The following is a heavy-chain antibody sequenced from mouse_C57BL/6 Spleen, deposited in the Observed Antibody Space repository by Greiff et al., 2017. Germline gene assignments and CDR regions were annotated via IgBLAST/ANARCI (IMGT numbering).Heavy chain of an antibody. CDR2: ISSGSSTI. Sequence: DVKLVESGGGLVKPGGSLKLSCAASGFTFSDYGMHWVRQAPEKGLEWVAYISSGSSTIYYADTVKGRFTISRDNAKNTLFLQMTSLRSEDTAMYYCAGFYGDYFDYWGQGATLTVSS. D-gene: IGHD1-1*02. CDR3: AGFYGDYFDY. J-gene: IGHJ2*01. V-gene: IGHV5-17*01. CDR1: GFTFSDYG.